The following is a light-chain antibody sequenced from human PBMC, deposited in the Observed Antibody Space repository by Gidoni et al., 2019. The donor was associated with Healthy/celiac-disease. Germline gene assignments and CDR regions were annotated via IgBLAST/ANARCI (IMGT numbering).Light chain of an antibody. CDR3: QQSYNTPWT. CDR2: AAS. Sequence: ITTTQSSSSLSAAVGDRVTITCRASQSISSYLNWYQQKPGKAPKLLIYAASSLQSGVPSRFSGSGSGTDFTLTISSLQPEDFATYYCQQSYNTPWTFXQXTKVEIK. CDR1: QSISSY. V-gene: IGKV1-39*01. J-gene: IGKJ1*01.